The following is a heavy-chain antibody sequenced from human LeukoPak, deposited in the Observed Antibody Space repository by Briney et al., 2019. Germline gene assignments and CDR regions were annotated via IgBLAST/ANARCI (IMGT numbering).Heavy chain of an antibody. CDR1: GYSISSGYY. CDR3: AIRYSSSWTSDGFDI. D-gene: IGHD6-13*01. CDR2: IHHSGRFFDSGSA. Sequence: SEILSLTCAVSGYSISSGYYWGWIRQPPGKGLEWIGSIHHSGRFFDSGSAYYSPSLKSRVTISVDMSRNQFSLKLTSVTAADTAIYYCAIRYSSSWTSDGFDIWGQGTMATVSS. V-gene: IGHV4-38-2*01. J-gene: IGHJ3*02.